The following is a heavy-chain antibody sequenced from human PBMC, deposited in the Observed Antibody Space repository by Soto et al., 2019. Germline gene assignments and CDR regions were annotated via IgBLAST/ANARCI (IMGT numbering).Heavy chain of an antibody. D-gene: IGHD3-10*01. J-gene: IGHJ6*03. Sequence: SETLSLTCTVSGGSISSYYWSWIRQPPGKGLEWIGYIYYSGSTNYNPSLKSRVTISVDTSKNQFSLKLSSVTAADTAVYYCARGSEGFGELLAYYYYMDVWGKGTTVTVSS. CDR1: GGSISSYY. CDR2: IYYSGST. V-gene: IGHV4-59*08. CDR3: ARGSEGFGELLAYYYYMDV.